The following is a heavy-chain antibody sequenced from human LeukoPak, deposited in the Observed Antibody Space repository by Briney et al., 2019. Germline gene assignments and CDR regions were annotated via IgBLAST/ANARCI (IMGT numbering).Heavy chain of an antibody. D-gene: IGHD3-3*01. CDR2: IYHSGST. CDR3: ARDPHRGHYDFWSGGLDY. J-gene: IGHJ4*02. V-gene: IGHV4-38-2*02. CDR1: GYSISSGYY. Sequence: SETLSLTCTVSGYSISSGYYWGWIRQPPGKGLEWIGSIYHSGSTYYNPSLKSRVTISVDTSKNQFSLKLSSVTAADTAVYYCARDPHRGHYDFWSGGLDYWGQGTLVTVSS.